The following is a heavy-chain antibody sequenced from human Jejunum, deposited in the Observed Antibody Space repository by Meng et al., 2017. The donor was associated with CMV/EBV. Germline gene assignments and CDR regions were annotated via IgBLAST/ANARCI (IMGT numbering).Heavy chain of an antibody. CDR1: GVNFSNYW. Sequence: LRLSCAASGVNFSNYWMTWVRQAPGKGLEWVANIKQDGSEKFYVDSVKGRFTISRDNAKNSLYLQMNSLRGDDTGVYYCGRNRVDYWGQGTLVTVSS. V-gene: IGHV3-7*01. CDR3: GRNRVDY. CDR2: IKQDGSEK. D-gene: IGHD3-10*01. J-gene: IGHJ4*02.